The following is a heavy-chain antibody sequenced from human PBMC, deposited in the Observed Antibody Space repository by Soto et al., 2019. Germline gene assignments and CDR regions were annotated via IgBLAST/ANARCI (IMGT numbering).Heavy chain of an antibody. D-gene: IGHD5-18*01. CDR2: ISGSGGST. J-gene: IGHJ4*02. V-gene: IGHV3-23*01. CDR1: GFTFSSYA. Sequence: EVQLLESGGGLVQPGGSLRLSCAASGFTFSSYAMSWVRQAPGKGLEWVAAISGSGGSTYYADSVKSRFTISRDNSKNTLNLQINSLRAEDTAVYYCAKIPPGYSYGYFYFDYWGQGTLVTVSS. CDR3: AKIPPGYSYGYFYFDY.